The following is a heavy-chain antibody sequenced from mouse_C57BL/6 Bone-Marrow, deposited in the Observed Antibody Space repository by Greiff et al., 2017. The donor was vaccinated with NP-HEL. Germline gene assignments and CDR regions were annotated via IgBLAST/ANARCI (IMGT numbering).Heavy chain of an antibody. Sequence: QVQLQQPGAELVKPGASVKLSCKASGYTFTSYWMHWVKQRPGQGLEWIGMIHPNSGSTNYNEKFKSKATLTVDKSSSTAYMQLSSLTSEDSAVYYCRAELGRWYFDVWGTGTTVTVSS. CDR3: RAELGRWYFDV. V-gene: IGHV1-64*01. CDR1: GYTFTSYW. D-gene: IGHD4-1*01. J-gene: IGHJ1*03. CDR2: IHPNSGST.